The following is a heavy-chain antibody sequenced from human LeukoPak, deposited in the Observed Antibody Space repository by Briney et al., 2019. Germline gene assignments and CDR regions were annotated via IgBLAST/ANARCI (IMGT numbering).Heavy chain of an antibody. CDR3: ARLLTYYDYVWGSYRYTALDY. CDR1: GFTFSSYR. J-gene: IGHJ4*02. CDR2: ISSSSSYI. Sequence: GGSLRLSFAASGFTFSSYRMDLVRQAPGEGLEWVSSISSSSSYIYYADSVKGRFTISRDNAKNSLYLQMNSLRAEDTAVYYCARLLTYYDYVWGSYRYTALDYWGQGTLVTVSS. V-gene: IGHV3-21*01. D-gene: IGHD3-16*02.